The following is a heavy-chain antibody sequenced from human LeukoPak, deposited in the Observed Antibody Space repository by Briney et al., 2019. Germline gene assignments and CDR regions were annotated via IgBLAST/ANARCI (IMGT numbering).Heavy chain of an antibody. D-gene: IGHD5-12*01. V-gene: IGHV3-23*01. J-gene: IGHJ4*02. CDR1: GFTFSSYA. Sequence: PGGSLRLSCAASGFTFSSYAMSWVRQAPGKGLEWVSAISGSGGSTYYADSVKGRFTISRDNSKNTLYPQMNSLRAEDTAVYYCAKASGYQYYFDYWGQGTLVTVSS. CDR2: ISGSGGST. CDR3: AKASGYQYYFDY.